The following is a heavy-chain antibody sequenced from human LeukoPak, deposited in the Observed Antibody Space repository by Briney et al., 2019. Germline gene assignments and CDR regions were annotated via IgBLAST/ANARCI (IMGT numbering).Heavy chain of an antibody. CDR1: GYTFTGYY. V-gene: IGHV1-2*02. CDR3: ARGYNDFWSGYKAFDI. J-gene: IGHJ3*02. CDR2: INPNSGGT. D-gene: IGHD3-3*01. Sequence: ASVKVSCKASGYTFTGYYMHWVRQAPGQGLEWMGWINPNSGGTNYAQKFQGRVTMTRDTSISTAYMELSRLRSDDTAVYYCARGYNDFWSGYKAFDIWGQGTMVTVSS.